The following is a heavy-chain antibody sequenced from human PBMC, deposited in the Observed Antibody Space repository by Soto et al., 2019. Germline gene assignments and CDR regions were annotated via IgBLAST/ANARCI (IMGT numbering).Heavy chain of an antibody. V-gene: IGHV1-69*02. CDR2: IIPILGIA. Sequence: GASVKVSCKASGGTFSSYTISWVRQAPGQGLEWMGRIIPILGIANYAQKFRGRVTITADKSTSTAYMELSSLRSEDTAVYYCARGVGKGGGYYYYYYGMDVWGQGTTVTVSS. J-gene: IGHJ6*02. CDR3: ARGVGKGGGYYYYYYGMDV. CDR1: GGTFSSYT. D-gene: IGHD2-15*01.